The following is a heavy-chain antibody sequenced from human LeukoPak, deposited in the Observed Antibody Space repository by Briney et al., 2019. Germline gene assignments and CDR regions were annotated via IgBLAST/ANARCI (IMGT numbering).Heavy chain of an antibody. J-gene: IGHJ4*02. Sequence: ESGPALVKPTQTLTLTCMFSGISLSTSGVGVGWIRQPPGKALEWLALIYWDDDKRYSPSLKSRLTITKDTSKNQVVLTMTNMDPVDTATYYCTTGPTLFDYWGQGTLVTVSS. CDR3: TTGPTLFDY. CDR2: IYWDDDK. CDR1: GISLSTSGVG. D-gene: IGHD2-8*02. V-gene: IGHV2-5*02.